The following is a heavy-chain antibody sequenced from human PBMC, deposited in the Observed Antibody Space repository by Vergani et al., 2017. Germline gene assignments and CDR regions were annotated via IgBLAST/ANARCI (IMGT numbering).Heavy chain of an antibody. CDR2: IYTSGST. CDR1: GGSISSYY. V-gene: IGHV4-4*07. J-gene: IGHJ6*03. Sequence: QVQLQESGPGLVKPSETLSLTCTVSGGSISSYYWSWIRQPAGKGLEWIGRIYTSGSTNYNPSLKSRVTMSVDTSKNQFSLKLSSVTAADTAVYYCARSYYYDSSGYFSHPLADPNYYMDVWGKGTTVTVSS. CDR3: ARSYYYDSSGYFSHPLADPNYYMDV. D-gene: IGHD3-22*01.